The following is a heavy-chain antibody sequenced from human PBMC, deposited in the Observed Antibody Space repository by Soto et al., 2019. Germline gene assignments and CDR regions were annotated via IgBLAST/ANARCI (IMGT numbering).Heavy chain of an antibody. CDR3: ARDRAEVGYSSSWYSSWYYYYGMDV. CDR1: GGSISSGDYY. D-gene: IGHD6-13*01. Sequence: SETLSLTCTVSGGSISSGDYYWSWIRQPPGKGLEWIGYIYYSGSTYYNPSLKSRVTISVDTSKNQFSLKLSSVTAADTAVYYCARDRAEVGYSSSWYSSWYYYYGMDVWGQGTTVTVSS. J-gene: IGHJ6*02. V-gene: IGHV4-30-4*01. CDR2: IYYSGST.